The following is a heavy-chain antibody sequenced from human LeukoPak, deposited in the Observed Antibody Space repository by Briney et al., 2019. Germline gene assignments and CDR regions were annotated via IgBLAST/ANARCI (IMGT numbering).Heavy chain of an antibody. CDR1: GGSISSYY. CDR3: ARERTYGSGSYYKRSEYFQH. V-gene: IGHV4-59*12. CDR2: IYYSGST. D-gene: IGHD3-10*01. Sequence: SETLSLTCTVSGGSISSYYWSWIRQPPGKGLEWIGYIYYSGSTNYNPSLKSRVTISVDTSKNQFSLKLSSVTAADTAVYYCARERTYGSGSYYKRSEYFQHWGQGTLVTVSS. J-gene: IGHJ1*01.